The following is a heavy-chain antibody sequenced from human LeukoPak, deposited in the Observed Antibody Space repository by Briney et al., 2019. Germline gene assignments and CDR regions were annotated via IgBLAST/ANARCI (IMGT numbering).Heavy chain of an antibody. CDR2: IIPIFGTA. J-gene: IGHJ6*04. CDR1: GGTFSSYA. CDR3: ARDNIVVVPAAMGNYYYYGMDV. V-gene: IGHV1-69*06. Sequence: GASVKVPCKASGGTFSSYAISWVRQAPGQGLEWMGGIIPIFGTANYAQKFQGRVTITADKSTSTAYMELSSLRSEDTAVYYCARDNIVVVPAAMGNYYYYGMDVWGKGTTVTVSS. D-gene: IGHD2-2*01.